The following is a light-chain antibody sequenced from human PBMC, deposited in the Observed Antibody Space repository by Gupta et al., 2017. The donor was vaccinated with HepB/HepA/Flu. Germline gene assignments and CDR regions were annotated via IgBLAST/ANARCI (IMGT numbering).Light chain of an antibody. Sequence: SYDLTQPPSLSVSPGQTASITCSGDKLGNKYTSWYQHRPGQSPVAVIYEDSKRPSGIPERFSGSNSGNTATLTITGTQALDEDDYYCQAWDSNTLIFGGGTKLTVL. J-gene: IGLJ2*01. CDR1: KLGNKY. CDR3: QAWDSNTLI. V-gene: IGLV3-1*01. CDR2: EDS.